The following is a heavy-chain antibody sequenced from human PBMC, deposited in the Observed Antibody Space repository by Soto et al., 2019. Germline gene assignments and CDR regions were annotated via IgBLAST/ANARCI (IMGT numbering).Heavy chain of an antibody. V-gene: IGHV1-69*01. Sequence: QVQLVQSGAEVKKPGSSVKVSCKASGGTFSSYAISWVRQAPGQGLEWMGGIIPIFGTANYAQKFQGRVTSTADESRITAYMELSSLRSEDTAVYYCARGLHQLRAWNWFDPLGQGTLVTVFS. D-gene: IGHD2-2*01. CDR2: IIPIFGTA. J-gene: IGHJ5*02. CDR3: ARGLHQLRAWNWFDP. CDR1: GGTFSSYA.